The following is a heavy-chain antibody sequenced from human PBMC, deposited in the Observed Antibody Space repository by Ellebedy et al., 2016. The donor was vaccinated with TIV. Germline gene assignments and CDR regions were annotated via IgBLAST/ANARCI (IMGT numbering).Heavy chain of an antibody. J-gene: IGHJ4*02. Sequence: GESLKISCAASGFTVSSNYMSWVRQAPGKGLEWVSVIYSGGSTYYADSVKGRFTISRHNSKNTLYLQMNSLRAEDTAVYYCARGWLRYYYFDYWGQGTLVTVSS. CDR2: IYSGGST. CDR1: GFTVSSNY. CDR3: ARGWLRYYYFDY. V-gene: IGHV3-53*04. D-gene: IGHD5-24*01.